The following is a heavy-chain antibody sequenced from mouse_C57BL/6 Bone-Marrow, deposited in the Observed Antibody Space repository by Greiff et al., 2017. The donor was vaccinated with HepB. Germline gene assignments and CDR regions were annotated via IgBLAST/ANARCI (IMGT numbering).Heavy chain of an antibody. J-gene: IGHJ2*01. V-gene: IGHV1-69*01. CDR1: GYTFTSYW. CDR3: AGEGFDY. Sequence: VKLQQPGAELVMPGASVKLSCKASGYTFTSYWMHWVKQRPGQGLEWIGEIDPSDSYTNYNQKFKGKSTLTVDKSSSTAYMQLSSLTSEDSAVYYCAGEGFDYWGQGTTLTVSS. CDR2: IDPSDSYT.